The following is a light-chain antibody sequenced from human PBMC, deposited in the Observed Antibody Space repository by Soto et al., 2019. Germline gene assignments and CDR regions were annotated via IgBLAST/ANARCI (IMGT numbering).Light chain of an antibody. CDR3: CSYAGPDTWV. CDR1: SSDVGGYNL. J-gene: IGLJ3*02. CDR2: EDS. Sequence: QSALTQPASVSGSPGQSITIYCTGTSSDVGGYNLVSWYQHHPGKAPKVMIYEDSERPSGVSNRFSGSKSGNTASLTISGLQAEDEADYYGCSYAGPDTWVFGGGTKLTVL. V-gene: IGLV2-23*01.